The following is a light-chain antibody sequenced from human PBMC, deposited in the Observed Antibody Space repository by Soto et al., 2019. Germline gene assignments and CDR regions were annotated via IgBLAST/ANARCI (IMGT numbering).Light chain of an antibody. J-gene: IGKJ1*01. CDR3: LQVSSFPRT. V-gene: IGKV1-12*01. CDR2: AAS. CDR1: RGIGDR. Sequence: DIQMTQSPSSLSAVVGDRLTITCRASRGIGDRLAWFQQKPGKAPQFLIQAASNLQSGVPSRFSGSVSGTEFILSINSLQPEERATYDGLQVSSFPRTFGQGTKVDIK.